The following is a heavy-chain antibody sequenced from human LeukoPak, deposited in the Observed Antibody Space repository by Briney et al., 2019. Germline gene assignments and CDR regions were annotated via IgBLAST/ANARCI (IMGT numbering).Heavy chain of an antibody. D-gene: IGHD6-13*01. CDR3: ARAFGAAATFDY. V-gene: IGHV3-48*03. Sequence: GGSLRLSCAASGFTFSSYEMNWVRQAPGKGLEWVSYISSSGSTIYYADSVKGRFTISRDNAKNSLYLQMNSLRAEDTAVHYCARAFGAAATFDYWGQGTLVTVSS. CDR1: GFTFSSYE. CDR2: ISSSGSTI. J-gene: IGHJ4*02.